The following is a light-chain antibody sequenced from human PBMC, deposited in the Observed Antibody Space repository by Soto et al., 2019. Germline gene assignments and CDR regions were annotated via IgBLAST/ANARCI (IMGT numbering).Light chain of an antibody. CDR1: SSDVGGYNY. Sequence: QSALTHPASVSGCPGQSITISCTGTSSDVGGYNYVSWYQQHPGKAPKLMIYDVSNRPSGVSNRFSGSKSGNTASLTISGLQAEDEADYYCSSYTSSSTLVVFGGGTKVTVL. CDR2: DVS. CDR3: SSYTSSSTLVV. J-gene: IGLJ2*01. V-gene: IGLV2-14*01.